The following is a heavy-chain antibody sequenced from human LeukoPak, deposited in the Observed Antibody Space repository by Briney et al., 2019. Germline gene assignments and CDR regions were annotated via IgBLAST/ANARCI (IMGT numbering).Heavy chain of an antibody. Sequence: GASVKVSCKASGYTFTSYGISWVRQAPGQGLEWMGWISAYNGNTNYAQKLQGRVTMTTDTSTSTAYMELRSLRSDDTAVYYCARGPTYYYDSSGYYASGYFDYWGQGTLVTVSS. CDR2: ISAYNGNT. D-gene: IGHD3-22*01. CDR3: ARGPTYYYDSSGYYASGYFDY. V-gene: IGHV1-18*01. CDR1: GYTFTSYG. J-gene: IGHJ4*02.